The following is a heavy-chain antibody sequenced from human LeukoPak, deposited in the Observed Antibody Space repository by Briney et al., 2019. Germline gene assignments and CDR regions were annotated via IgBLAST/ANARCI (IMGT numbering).Heavy chain of an antibody. Sequence: GGSLRLSCAASGFTFSSYAMGWVRQAPGKGLEWVSAISGSGGSTYYADSVKGRFTISRDNSKNTLYLQMNSLRAEDTAVYYCAKDSASYSSSPFDYWGQGTLVTVSS. D-gene: IGHD6-13*01. CDR2: ISGSGGST. CDR3: AKDSASYSSSPFDY. J-gene: IGHJ4*02. CDR1: GFTFSSYA. V-gene: IGHV3-23*01.